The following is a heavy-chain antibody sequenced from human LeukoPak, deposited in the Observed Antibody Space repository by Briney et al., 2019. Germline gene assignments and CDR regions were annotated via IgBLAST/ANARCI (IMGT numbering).Heavy chain of an antibody. J-gene: IGHJ5*02. CDR2: ISAYNGNT. D-gene: IGHD2-2*01. CDR3: ARGSGRSTPRRFDP. V-gene: IGHV1-18*01. Sequence: ASVKVSCKASGGTLSSYAISWVRQAPGQGLEWMGWISAYNGNTNYAQKLQGRVTMTTDTSTSTAYMELRSLRYDDTAVYYCARGSGRSTPRRFDPGGQGTLVTVSS. CDR1: GGTLSSYA.